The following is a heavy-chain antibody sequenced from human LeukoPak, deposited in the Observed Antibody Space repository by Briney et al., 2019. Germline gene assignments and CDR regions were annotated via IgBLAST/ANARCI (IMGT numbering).Heavy chain of an antibody. D-gene: IGHD2-2*01. CDR2: IGGGGTT. CDR1: GVTLSNYA. CDR3: AQDRGARYPFGMDV. V-gene: IGHV3-23*01. J-gene: IGHJ6*02. Sequence: GGSLRLSCVASGVTLSNYAMSWIRQAPGKGLEWVSSIGGGGTTSYADSVKGRFTISRDLSKITVYLQMNSLRAEDTAVYYCAQDRGARYPFGMDVWGQGTTVTVSS.